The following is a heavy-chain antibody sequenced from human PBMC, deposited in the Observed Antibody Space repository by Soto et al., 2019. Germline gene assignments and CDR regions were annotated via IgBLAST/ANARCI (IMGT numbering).Heavy chain of an antibody. CDR1: GFTFSRYW. CDR2: IKQDGSEK. D-gene: IGHD3-3*01. V-gene: IGHV3-7*01. Sequence: EVQLVESGGGLVQPGGSLRLSCAASGFTFSRYWMSWVRQAPGKVLEWVANIKQDGSEKYYVDSVKGRFTISRDNAKNSLYLQMNSLRAEDTAVYYCARDWSPRITIFGAVYNWFDPWGQGTLVTVSS. J-gene: IGHJ5*02. CDR3: ARDWSPRITIFGAVYNWFDP.